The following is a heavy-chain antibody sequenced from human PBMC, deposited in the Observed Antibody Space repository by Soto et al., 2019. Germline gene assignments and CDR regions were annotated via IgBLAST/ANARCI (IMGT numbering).Heavy chain of an antibody. CDR1: GFTFSTYW. CDR2: IKTDGTYA. D-gene: IGHD3-22*01. J-gene: IGHJ4*02. V-gene: IGHV3-74*01. CDR3: AAGGSGYYAN. Sequence: EVQLVESGGDLVQPGGSLRLSCAASGFTFSTYWMHWVRQAPGKGLLWVSRIKTDGTYATYADSVKGRFTISRDNAKNTLYLQMTSLRFEAAAVYYCAAGGSGYYANWGQGTLVTVSS.